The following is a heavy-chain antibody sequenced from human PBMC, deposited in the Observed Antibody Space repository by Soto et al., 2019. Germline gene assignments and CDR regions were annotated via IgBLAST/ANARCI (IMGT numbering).Heavy chain of an antibody. CDR2: IKGDEITT. D-gene: IGHD4-17*01. CDR3: ARGLYGAYGQDF. Sequence: EVQLVESGENLVQPGGSLRLSCAASGFTFSSYWIHWVRQAPGKGLVWVSRIKGDEITTNYADSVKGRFTISRDNAKNTVFLQMHGLRAEDTALYYCARGLYGAYGQDFWGQGMLVSVSS. J-gene: IGHJ4*02. V-gene: IGHV3-74*01. CDR1: GFTFSSYW.